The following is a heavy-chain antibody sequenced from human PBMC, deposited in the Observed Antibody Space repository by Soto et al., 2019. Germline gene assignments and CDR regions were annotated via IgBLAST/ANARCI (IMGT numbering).Heavy chain of an antibody. V-gene: IGHV3-64*01. CDR3: ARGVVVVVATYGMDV. J-gene: IGHJ6*02. CDR2: ISSNGGST. CDR1: GFTFSRYA. Sequence: EVQLVESGGGLVQPGGSLRLSCAASGFTFSRYAMHWVRKAPGKGLEYVSAISSNGGSTYYANYVKGRFTISRDNSKNSLYLQMGSLRAEDMAVYYCARGVVVVVATYGMDVWGQGTTVTVSS. D-gene: IGHD2-15*01.